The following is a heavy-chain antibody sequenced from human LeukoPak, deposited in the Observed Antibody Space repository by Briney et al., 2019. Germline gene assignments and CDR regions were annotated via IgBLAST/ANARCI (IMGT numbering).Heavy chain of an antibody. D-gene: IGHD6-6*01. CDR1: GFTFSDSY. Sequence: PGGSLRLSCAASGFTFSDSYMTWVRQAPGKGGEGVAYISCSGHDINYSDSVKGRFTLSRDNARNSLYLQMSSLRVEDTAVYYCTRDPRHFDSCGQGTLVTVSS. CDR2: ISCSGHDI. V-gene: IGHV3-11*04. J-gene: IGHJ5*01. CDR3: TRDPRHFDS.